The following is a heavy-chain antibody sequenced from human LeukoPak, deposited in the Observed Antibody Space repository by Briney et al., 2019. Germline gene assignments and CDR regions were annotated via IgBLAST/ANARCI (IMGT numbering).Heavy chain of an antibody. D-gene: IGHD2-21*02. Sequence: GASVKVSRKASGYTFTSYYMHWVRQAPGQGLEWMGKINPSGGSTSYAQKFQGRITMTRDTSTSTVYMELSSLRSEDTAVYYCARVWPSGAYCGGDCYSPLDYWGQGTLVTVSS. CDR2: INPSGGST. V-gene: IGHV1-46*01. CDR3: ARVWPSGAYCGGDCYSPLDY. CDR1: GYTFTSYY. J-gene: IGHJ4*02.